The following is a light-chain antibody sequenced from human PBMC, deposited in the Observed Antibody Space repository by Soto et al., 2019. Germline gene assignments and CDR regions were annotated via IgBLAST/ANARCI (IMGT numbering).Light chain of an antibody. Sequence: QSALTQPASVSGSPGQSITISSTGTSSDVGGYNYVSWYQQHPGKAPKLMIYDVSNRPSGVSNRFSGSKSGNTASLTISGLQAEDEADYYCSSYTSSSTPFLFGTGTKVTVL. CDR3: SSYTSSSTPFL. V-gene: IGLV2-14*01. J-gene: IGLJ1*01. CDR2: DVS. CDR1: SSDVGGYNY.